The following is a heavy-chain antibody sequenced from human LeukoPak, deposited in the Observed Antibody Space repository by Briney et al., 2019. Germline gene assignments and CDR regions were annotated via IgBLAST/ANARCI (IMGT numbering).Heavy chain of an antibody. V-gene: IGHV3-23*01. CDR3: AKEEGSHAVAGTFDY. D-gene: IGHD6-19*01. CDR1: GFTFSSYA. Sequence: GGSLRLSCAASGFTFSSYAMSWVRQAPGKGLEWVLAISGSGGSTYYADSVKGRFTISRDNSKTTLYLQMNSLRAEDTAVYYCAKEEGSHAVAGTFDYWGQGTLVTVSS. J-gene: IGHJ4*02. CDR2: ISGSGGST.